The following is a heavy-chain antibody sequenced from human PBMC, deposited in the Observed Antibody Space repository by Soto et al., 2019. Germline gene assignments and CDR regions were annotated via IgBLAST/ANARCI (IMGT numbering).Heavy chain of an antibody. J-gene: IGHJ6*02. V-gene: IGHV3-33*01. D-gene: IGHD2-2*01. CDR2: IWYDGSDK. CDR1: GFTFSSYG. CDR3: ARASRVVPAAHRDYYYYGMDV. Sequence: QVQLVESGGGVVQPGRSLRLSCAASGFTFSSYGMHWVRQAPGKGLEWVAVIWYDGSDKYYADSVKGRFTISRDNSKNTLYLQMNSLRAEDTAVYYCARASRVVPAAHRDYYYYGMDVWGQGTTVTVSS.